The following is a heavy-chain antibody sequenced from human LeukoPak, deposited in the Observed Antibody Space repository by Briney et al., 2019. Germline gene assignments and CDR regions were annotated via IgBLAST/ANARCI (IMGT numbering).Heavy chain of an antibody. V-gene: IGHV1-2*02. J-gene: IGHJ1*01. CDR3: ASKEEWLLHFQH. D-gene: IGHD3-3*01. Sequence: GASVKVSCKASGYTFTRYDINWVRQAPGQGLEWMGWINPNSGGTNYAQKFQGRVTMTRDTSISTAYMELSRLRSDDTAVYYCASKEEWLLHFQHWGQGTLVTVSS. CDR1: GYTFTRYD. CDR2: INPNSGGT.